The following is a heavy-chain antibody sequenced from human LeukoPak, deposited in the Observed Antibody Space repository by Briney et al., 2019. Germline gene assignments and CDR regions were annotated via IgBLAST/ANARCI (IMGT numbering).Heavy chain of an antibody. Sequence: KPSETLSLTCTVSGGSISSYYWSWIRQPPGKGLEWIGYIYYSGSTNYNPSLKSRVTISVDTSKNQLSLKLSSVTAADTAVYYCARVYYYTQPLTDYYFDYWGQGTLVTVSS. CDR1: GGSISSYY. D-gene: IGHD3-10*01. J-gene: IGHJ4*02. CDR3: ARVYYYTQPLTDYYFDY. CDR2: IYYSGST. V-gene: IGHV4-59*01.